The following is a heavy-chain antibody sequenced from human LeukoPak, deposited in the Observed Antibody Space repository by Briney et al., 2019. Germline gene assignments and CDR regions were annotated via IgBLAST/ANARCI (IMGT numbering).Heavy chain of an antibody. CDR2: IKSKTDGGTT. V-gene: IGHV3-15*01. D-gene: IGHD3-22*01. CDR1: GFTFSSYA. Sequence: GGSLRLSCAASGFTFSSYAMSWVRQAPGKGLEWVGRIKSKTDGGTTDYAAPVKGRFTISRDDSKNTLYLQMNSLKTEDTAVYYCTTDPHYYDSSGSDYWGQGTLVTVSS. J-gene: IGHJ4*02. CDR3: TTDPHYYDSSGSDY.